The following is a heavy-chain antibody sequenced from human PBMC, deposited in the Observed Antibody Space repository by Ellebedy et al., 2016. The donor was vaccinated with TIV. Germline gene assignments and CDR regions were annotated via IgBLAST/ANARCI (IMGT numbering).Heavy chain of an antibody. V-gene: IGHV5-51*01. CDR3: ARLGIGYYGSGSHRWGMDV. CDR2: IYPGDSDT. D-gene: IGHD3-10*01. J-gene: IGHJ6*02. Sequence: GGSLRLSCKGSGYSFTSYWIGWVRQLPGKGLEWMGIIYPGDSDTRYSPSFQGQVTIAADKSISTAYLQWSSLKASDTAMYYCARLGIGYYGSGSHRWGMDVWGQGTTVTVSS. CDR1: GYSFTSYW.